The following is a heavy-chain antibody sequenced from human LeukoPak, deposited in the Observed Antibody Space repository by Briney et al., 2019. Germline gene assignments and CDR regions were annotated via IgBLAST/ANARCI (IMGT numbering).Heavy chain of an antibody. V-gene: IGHV4-39*01. Sequence: SETLSLTCTVSGGSISSSRDYWGWIRQPPGKGLEWIGSIYYSGSTYYNPSLKSRVTISVDTSKNQFSLKLSSVTAADTAVYYCARVTSPYVFDVWGQGTMVTVSS. CDR1: GGSISSSRDY. J-gene: IGHJ3*01. CDR2: IYYSGST. CDR3: ARVTSPYVFDV. D-gene: IGHD3-3*01.